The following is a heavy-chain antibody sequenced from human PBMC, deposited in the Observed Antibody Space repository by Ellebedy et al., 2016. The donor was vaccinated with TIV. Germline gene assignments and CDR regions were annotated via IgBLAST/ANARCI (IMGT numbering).Heavy chain of an antibody. CDR3: ASYSGTYLDY. J-gene: IGHJ4*02. CDR1: GGSIRSYY. Sequence: MPSETLSLTCTVSGGSIRSYYWSWIRQPPGKGLEWIGYMYYSGSTNYNPSLKSRVTISVDTSKNQFSLKLSSVTAGDTAVYYCASYSGTYLDYWGQGTLVTVSS. CDR2: MYYSGST. V-gene: IGHV4-59*08. D-gene: IGHD1-26*01.